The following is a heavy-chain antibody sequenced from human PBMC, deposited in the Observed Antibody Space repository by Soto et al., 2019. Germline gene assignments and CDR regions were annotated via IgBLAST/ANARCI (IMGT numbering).Heavy chain of an antibody. CDR1: GGSFSGYY. D-gene: IGHD3-16*01. Sequence: PSETLSLTCGVYGGSFSGYYCSWIRQPPGKGLEWIGEINHSGSTNYNPSLKSRVTISVDTSKNQFSLKLSSVTAADTAVYYCARVAREGEIDYWGQGTLVTVSS. CDR3: ARVAREGEIDY. J-gene: IGHJ4*02. V-gene: IGHV4-34*01. CDR2: INHSGST.